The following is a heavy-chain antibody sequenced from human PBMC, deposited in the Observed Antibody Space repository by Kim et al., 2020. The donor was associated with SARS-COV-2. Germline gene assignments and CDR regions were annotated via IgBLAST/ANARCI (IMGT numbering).Heavy chain of an antibody. Sequence: GGSLRLSCAASGFTFSSYAMSWVRQAPGKGLEWVSAISGSGGSTYYADSVKGRFTISRDNSKNTLYLQMNSLRAEDTAVYYCAKSGYDFDYYYYGMDVCGQGTTVTVSS. CDR1: GFTFSSYA. J-gene: IGHJ6*02. D-gene: IGHD5-12*01. CDR3: AKSGYDFDYYYYGMDV. CDR2: ISGSGGST. V-gene: IGHV3-23*01.